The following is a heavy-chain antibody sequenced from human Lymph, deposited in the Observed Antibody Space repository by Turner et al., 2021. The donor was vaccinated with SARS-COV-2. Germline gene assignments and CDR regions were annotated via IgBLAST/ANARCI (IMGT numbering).Heavy chain of an antibody. J-gene: IGHJ5*02. CDR1: GFTFSSYT. D-gene: IGHD2-15*01. CDR3: AKDGYDGIYCGGGSCYSGWFDP. V-gene: IGHV3-23*01. CDR2: ISGSGAST. Sequence: EVQLLESGGGLVQPGGSLRLSCAASGFTFSSYTMSWVRQAQGKGLEWVSAISGSGASTYYADSVKGRFTISRDNSKNTLYLQMNSLRVEDTAVYYCAKDGYDGIYCGGGSCYSGWFDPWGQGTLVTVSS.